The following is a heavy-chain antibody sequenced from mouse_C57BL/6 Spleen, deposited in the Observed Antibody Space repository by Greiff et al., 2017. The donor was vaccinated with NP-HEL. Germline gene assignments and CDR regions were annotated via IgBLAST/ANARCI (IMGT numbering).Heavy chain of an antibody. CDR1: GYTFTDYY. D-gene: IGHD1-1*02. V-gene: IGHV1-76*01. CDR3: ARVYGSFIYAMDY. CDR2: IYPGSGNT. Sequence: QVQLKESGAELVRPGASVKLSCKASGYTFTDYYINWVKQRPGQGLEWIARIYPGSGNTYYNEKFKGKATLTAEKSSSTTYMQLSSMTSEDSAVYFCARVYGSFIYAMDYWGQGTSVTVSS. J-gene: IGHJ4*01.